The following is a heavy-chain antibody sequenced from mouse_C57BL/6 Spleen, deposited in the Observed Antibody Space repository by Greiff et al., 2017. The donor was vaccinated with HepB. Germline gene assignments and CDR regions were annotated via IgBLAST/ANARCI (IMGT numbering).Heavy chain of an antibody. CDR3: ARSVDYDGHYYAMDY. J-gene: IGHJ4*01. Sequence: EVQLQQSGPELVKPGASVKISCKASGYSLTDYNMNWVKQSNGKSLEWIGVINPNYGTTSYNQKFKGKATLTVDQSSSTAYMQLNSLTSEDSAVYYCARSVDYDGHYYAMDYWGQGTSVTVSS. CDR2: INPNYGTT. CDR1: GYSLTDYN. D-gene: IGHD2-4*01. V-gene: IGHV1-39*01.